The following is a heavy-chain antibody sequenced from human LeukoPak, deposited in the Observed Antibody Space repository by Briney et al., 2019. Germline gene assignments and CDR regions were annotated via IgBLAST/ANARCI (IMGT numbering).Heavy chain of an antibody. CDR3: AREGLVVVAAMTLPSDAFDI. J-gene: IGHJ3*02. Sequence: ASVKVSCKASGYTFTSYAMHWVRQAPGQRLKWMGWINAGNGNTKYSQKFQGRVTITRDTSASTAYMELSSLRSEDTAVYYCAREGLVVVAAMTLPSDAFDIWGQGAMVTVSS. V-gene: IGHV1-3*01. CDR1: GYTFTSYA. CDR2: INAGNGNT. D-gene: IGHD2-15*01.